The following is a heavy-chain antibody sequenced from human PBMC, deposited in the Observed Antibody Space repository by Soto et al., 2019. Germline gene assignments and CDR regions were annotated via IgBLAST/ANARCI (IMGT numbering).Heavy chain of an antibody. Sequence: QVQLQQWGAGLLKPSETLSLTCAVYGGSFSGYYWSWIRQPPGKGLEWIGEINHSGSTNYNPSLKGRVTISVDTSKNQFSLKLSSVTAADTAVYYCARRDIVVVVAAPRYNWFDPWGQGTLVTVSS. D-gene: IGHD2-15*01. CDR3: ARRDIVVVVAAPRYNWFDP. J-gene: IGHJ5*02. V-gene: IGHV4-34*01. CDR2: INHSGST. CDR1: GGSFSGYY.